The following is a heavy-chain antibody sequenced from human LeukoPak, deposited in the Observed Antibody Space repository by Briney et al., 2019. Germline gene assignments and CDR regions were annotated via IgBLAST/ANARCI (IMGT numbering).Heavy chain of an antibody. Sequence: GGSLRLSCAASGFTFSSYGMHWVRQAPGKGLEWVAFIRYDGSNKYYADSVKGRFTISRDNSKNTLYLQMNSLRAEDTAVYYCAKDLSACSGGSCYSRNWFDPWGQGTLVTVSS. J-gene: IGHJ5*02. V-gene: IGHV3-30*02. CDR2: IRYDGSNK. CDR3: AKDLSACSGGSCYSRNWFDP. CDR1: GFTFSSYG. D-gene: IGHD2-15*01.